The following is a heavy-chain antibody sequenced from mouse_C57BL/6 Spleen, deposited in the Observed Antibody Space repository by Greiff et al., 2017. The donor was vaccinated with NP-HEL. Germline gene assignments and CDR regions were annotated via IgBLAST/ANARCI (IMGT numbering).Heavy chain of an antibody. D-gene: IGHD1-1*01. CDR3: ARDRGHYGSSSYYFDY. CDR2: ISDGGSYT. V-gene: IGHV5-4*01. J-gene: IGHJ2*01. CDR1: GFTFSSYA. Sequence: EVMLVESGGGLVKPGGSLKLSCAASGFTFSSYAMSWVRQTPEKRLEWVATISDGGSYTYYPDNVKGRFTISRDNAKNNLYLQMSHLKSEDTAMYYCARDRGHYGSSSYYFDYWGQGTTLTVSS.